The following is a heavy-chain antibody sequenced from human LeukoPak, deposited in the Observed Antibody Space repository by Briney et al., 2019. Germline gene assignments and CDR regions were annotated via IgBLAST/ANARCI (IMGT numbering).Heavy chain of an antibody. V-gene: IGHV5-51*01. CDR1: GYSFTSYW. CDR2: IYPGDSDT. CDR3: AIAPPYDSSGYYYEGGPFDY. D-gene: IGHD3-22*01. Sequence: GESLKISCKGSGYSFTSYWIGWVRQMPGKGLEWMGIIYPGDSDTRYSPSFQGQVTISADKSISTAYLQWSSLKASDTAMYYCAIAPPYDSSGYYYEGGPFDYWGQGTLVTVSS. J-gene: IGHJ4*02.